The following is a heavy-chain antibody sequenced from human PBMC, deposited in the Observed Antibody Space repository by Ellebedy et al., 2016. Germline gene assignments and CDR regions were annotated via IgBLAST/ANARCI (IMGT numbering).Heavy chain of an antibody. Sequence: SETLSLTXTVSGGSISSYYWGWIRQPPGKGLEWIGSIYYSGSTYYNPSLKSRVTISVDTSKNQFSLKLSSVTAADTAVYYCARQKYSSSSSPLFDYWGQGTLVTVSS. CDR1: GGSISSYY. V-gene: IGHV4-39*01. CDR2: IYYSGST. CDR3: ARQKYSSSSSPLFDY. J-gene: IGHJ4*02. D-gene: IGHD6-6*01.